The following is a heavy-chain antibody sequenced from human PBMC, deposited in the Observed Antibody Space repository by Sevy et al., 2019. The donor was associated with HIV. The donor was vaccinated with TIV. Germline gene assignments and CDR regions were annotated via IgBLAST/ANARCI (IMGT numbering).Heavy chain of an antibody. J-gene: IGHJ3*01. CDR2: IKSKNDGGTT. Sequence: GGSLRLSCAASGFTFSNTWMSWVRQAPGKGLELVGRIKSKNDGGTTDYAAPVIGRFTISRDDSKSTLYLRMNSLKIDDTAVYYCTTMGWPCGFDLWGQGAMVTVSS. CDR3: TTMGWPCGFDL. D-gene: IGHD2-21*01. CDR1: GFTFSNTW. V-gene: IGHV3-15*01.